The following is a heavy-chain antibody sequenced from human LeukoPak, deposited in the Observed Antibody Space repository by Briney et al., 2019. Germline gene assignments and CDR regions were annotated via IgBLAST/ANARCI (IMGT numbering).Heavy chain of an antibody. V-gene: IGHV4-31*03. D-gene: IGHD5-18*01. J-gene: IGHJ4*02. CDR3: ARYSYGPYYFDY. CDR1: GGSISSGGYY. CDR2: IYYSGST. Sequence: PSQTLSLTRTVSGGSISSGGYYWSWIRQHPGKGLEWIGYIYYSGSTYYNPSLKSRVTISVDTSKNQFSLKLSSVTAADTAVYYCARYSYGPYYFDYWGQGTLVTISS.